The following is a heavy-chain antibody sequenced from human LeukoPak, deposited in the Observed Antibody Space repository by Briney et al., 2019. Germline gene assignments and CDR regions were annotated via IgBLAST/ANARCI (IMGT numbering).Heavy chain of an antibody. D-gene: IGHD3-10*01. V-gene: IGHV3-21*01. CDR2: ISSSSSYI. J-gene: IGHJ4*02. Sequence: GGSLRLSCAASGFTFSSYSMNWVRQAPGKGLEWVSSISSSSSYIYYADSVKGGFTISRENAKNSLYLQMNSLRAEDTAVCYCARDRGGAMVRGVIRYFDYWGQGTLVTVSS. CDR3: ARDRGGAMVRGVIRYFDY. CDR1: GFTFSSYS.